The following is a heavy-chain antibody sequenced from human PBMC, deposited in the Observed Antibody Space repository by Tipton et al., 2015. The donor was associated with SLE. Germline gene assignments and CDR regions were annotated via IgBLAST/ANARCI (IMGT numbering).Heavy chain of an antibody. CDR3: ARRHYSGPIDS. J-gene: IGHJ4*02. V-gene: IGHV4-39*07. Sequence: TLSLTCSVSDGSISTTNYYWGWLRQPPGKGLEWIGSIFYTGSTYYNPSLNSRVSFSIDTSENHFSLRLNSVTAADTAVYYCARRHYSGPIDSWGQGTLVTVSS. CDR2: IFYTGST. D-gene: IGHD5-12*01. CDR1: DGSISTTNYY.